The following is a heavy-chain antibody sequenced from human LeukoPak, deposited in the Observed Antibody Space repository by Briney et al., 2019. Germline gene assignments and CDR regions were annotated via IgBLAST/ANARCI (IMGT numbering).Heavy chain of an antibody. J-gene: IGHJ5*02. Sequence: GGSLRLSCAASGLTFNRYWMDWVRQAPGKGLVWVSRINSDGTGTDYADTVKGRFTISRDNAKNTLYLQMNSLGADDTAVYYCANVYCASDCYSWGQGALVTVSS. D-gene: IGHD2-21*02. CDR1: GLTFNRYW. CDR3: ANVYCASDCYS. CDR2: INSDGTGT. V-gene: IGHV3-74*01.